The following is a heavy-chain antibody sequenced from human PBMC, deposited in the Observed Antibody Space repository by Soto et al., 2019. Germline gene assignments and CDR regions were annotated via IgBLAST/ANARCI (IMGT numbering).Heavy chain of an antibody. Sequence: QVQLQESGPGLVKPSQTLSLTCTVSGGSISSGGYYWSWIRQHPGKGLEWIGYIYYSGSTYYNPSLKRRVTISVDTSKNQFSLKLSSVTAADTAVYYCARWYYDILTGYFPGFDYWGQGTLVTVSS. CDR2: IYYSGST. CDR1: GGSISSGGYY. J-gene: IGHJ4*02. CDR3: ARWYYDILTGYFPGFDY. V-gene: IGHV4-31*03. D-gene: IGHD3-9*01.